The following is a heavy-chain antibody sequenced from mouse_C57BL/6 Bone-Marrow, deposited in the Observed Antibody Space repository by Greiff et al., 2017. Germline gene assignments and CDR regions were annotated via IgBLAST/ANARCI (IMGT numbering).Heavy chain of an antibody. J-gene: IGHJ2*01. D-gene: IGHD2-2*01. V-gene: IGHV5-4*03. Sequence: EVKLMESGGGLVKPGGSLKLSCAASGFTFSSYAMSWVRQTPEKRLEWVATISDGGSYTYYPDNVKGRFTISRDNAKNNLYLQMSRLKSEDTAMYYCARVYRVTPRLDYWGQGTTLTVSS. CDR1: GFTFSSYA. CDR3: ARVYRVTPRLDY. CDR2: ISDGGSYT.